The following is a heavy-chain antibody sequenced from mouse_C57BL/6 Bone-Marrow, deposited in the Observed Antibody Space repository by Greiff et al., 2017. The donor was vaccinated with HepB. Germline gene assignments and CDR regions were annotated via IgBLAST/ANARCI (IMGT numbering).Heavy chain of an antibody. Sequence: QVQLQQSGAELARPGASVKLSCKASGYTFTSYGISWVKQRTGQGLEWIGEIYPRSGNTYYNEKFKGKATLTADKSSSTAYMELRSLTSEDSAVYFWAREGLWLRRDWYFDVWGTGTTVTVSS. J-gene: IGHJ1*03. D-gene: IGHD2-2*01. CDR2: IYPRSGNT. V-gene: IGHV1-81*01. CDR3: AREGLWLRRDWYFDV. CDR1: GYTFTSYG.